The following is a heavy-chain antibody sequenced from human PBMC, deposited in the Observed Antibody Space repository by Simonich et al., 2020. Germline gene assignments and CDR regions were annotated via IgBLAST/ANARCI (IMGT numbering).Heavy chain of an antibody. J-gene: IGHJ3*02. CDR2: ISGSGGST. V-gene: IGHV3-23*01. D-gene: IGHD3-22*01. CDR3: EKDLGERITMIVVVIDAFDI. Sequence: GGGLVQPGGSLSLSCAASGFTFISYAMSWVRQAPGKGLEWVSAISGSGGSTYYADSVKGQFTISRDNSKNPLYLQMNSLRAEDTAVYYCEKDLGERITMIVVVIDAFDIWGQGTMVTVSS. CDR1: GFTFISYA.